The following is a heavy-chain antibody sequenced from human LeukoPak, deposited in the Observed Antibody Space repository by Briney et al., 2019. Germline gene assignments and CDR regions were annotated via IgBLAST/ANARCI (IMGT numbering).Heavy chain of an antibody. V-gene: IGHV3-11*01. CDR3: AKSLRYCSSTSCYIPDY. J-gene: IGHJ4*02. CDR2: ISSSGSTI. D-gene: IGHD2-2*02. CDR1: GFTFSDYY. Sequence: GGSLRLSCAASGFTFSDYYMSWIRQAPGKGLEWVSYISSSGSTIYYADSVKGRFTISRDNSKNTLYLQMNSLRAEDTAVYYCAKSLRYCSSTSCYIPDYWGQGTLVTVSS.